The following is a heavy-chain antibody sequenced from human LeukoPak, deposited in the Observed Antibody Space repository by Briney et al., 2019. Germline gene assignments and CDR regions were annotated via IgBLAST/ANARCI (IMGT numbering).Heavy chain of an antibody. D-gene: IGHD3-22*01. V-gene: IGHV1-24*01. CDR3: ATRYDSSGYYDAFDI. CDR2: FDPEDGET. J-gene: IGHJ3*02. Sequence: GASVKVSCKVSGYTLTELSMHWVRQAPGKGLEWMGGFDPEDGETIYAQKFQGRVTMTEDTSTDTAYMELSSLRSEDTAVYYCATRYDSSGYYDAFDIWGQGTMVTASS. CDR1: GYTLTELS.